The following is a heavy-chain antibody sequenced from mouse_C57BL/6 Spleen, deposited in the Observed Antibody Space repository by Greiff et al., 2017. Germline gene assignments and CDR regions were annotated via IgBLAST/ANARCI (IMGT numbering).Heavy chain of an antibody. CDR1: GYTFTDYE. Sequence: VQLQQSGAELVRPGASVTLSCKASGYTFTDYEMHWVKQTPVHGLEWIGAIDPETGGTAYNQKFKGKAILTADKSSSTAYMELRSLTSEDSAVYYCTSYYGSSYFAYWGQGTLVTASA. CDR3: TSYYGSSYFAY. J-gene: IGHJ3*01. CDR2: IDPETGGT. V-gene: IGHV1-15*01. D-gene: IGHD1-1*01.